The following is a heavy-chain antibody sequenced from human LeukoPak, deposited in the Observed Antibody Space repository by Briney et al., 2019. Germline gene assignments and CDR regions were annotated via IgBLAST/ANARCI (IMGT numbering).Heavy chain of an antibody. J-gene: IGHJ6*04. D-gene: IGHD5-18*01. CDR3: ARDGRGYSYVALV. V-gene: IGHV1-69*04. Sequence: ASVKVSCKASVGTFSSYTISWVRQAPGQRLEWMGRIIPILGIANYAQKFQGRVTITADKSTSTAYMELSSLRSEDTAVYYCARDGRGYSYVALVWGKGTTVTVSS. CDR1: VGTFSSYT. CDR2: IIPILGIA.